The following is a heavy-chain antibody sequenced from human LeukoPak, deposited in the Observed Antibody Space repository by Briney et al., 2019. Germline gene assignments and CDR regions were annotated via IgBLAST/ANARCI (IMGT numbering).Heavy chain of an antibody. D-gene: IGHD5-12*01. V-gene: IGHV4-34*01. CDR3: ARVGRARWLQFAAAYNWFDP. CDR2: VNHSGST. J-gene: IGHJ5*02. Sequence: SETLSLTCTVSGGSISSYYWSWIRQPPGKGLEWIGEVNHSGSTNYNPSLKSRVTISVDTSKDQFSLKPSSVTAADTAVYYCARVGRARWLQFAAAYNWFDPWGQGTLVTVSS. CDR1: GGSISSYY.